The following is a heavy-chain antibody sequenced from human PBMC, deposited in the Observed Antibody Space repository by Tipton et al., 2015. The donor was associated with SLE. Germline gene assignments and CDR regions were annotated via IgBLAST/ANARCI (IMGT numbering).Heavy chain of an antibody. Sequence: RSLRLSCAASGFTFDDYAMHWVRQVPGMGLEWVSGINWNSENIGYADSVKGRFTISRDNSKNTLYLQMNSLRAEDTAVYYCAKDPHWYGSGSYSYYYYMDVWGKGTTVTVSS. CDR2: INWNSENI. D-gene: IGHD3-10*01. J-gene: IGHJ6*03. CDR1: GFTFDDYA. V-gene: IGHV3-9*01. CDR3: AKDPHWYGSGSYSYYYYMDV.